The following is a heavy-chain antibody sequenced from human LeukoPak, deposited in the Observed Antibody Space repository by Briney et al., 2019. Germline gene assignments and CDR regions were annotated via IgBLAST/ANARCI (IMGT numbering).Heavy chain of an antibody. Sequence: AGGSLRPSCAASGFTFSTYWMSWVRQAPGKGLEWVANIKQDGSEKYYVDSVKGRFTISRDNAKNSLYLQMNGLRAEDTAVYYCATVPAFDIWGQGTMVTVSS. V-gene: IGHV3-7*01. CDR2: IKQDGSEK. CDR1: GFTFSTYW. J-gene: IGHJ3*02. CDR3: ATVPAFDI.